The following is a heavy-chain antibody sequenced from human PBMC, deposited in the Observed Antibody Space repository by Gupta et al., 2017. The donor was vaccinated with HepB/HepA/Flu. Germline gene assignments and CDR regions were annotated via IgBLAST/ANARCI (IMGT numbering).Heavy chain of an antibody. CDR2: IYYSGNT. V-gene: IGHV4-39*01. CDR3: ARVGYSYGGYFDS. CDR1: GGSSSSSSYY. Sequence: QLQLQESGPGLVKPSETLSLTCTVSGGSSSSSSYYWGWIRQPPGKGLEWIGSIYYSGNTYYNPSLKSRVTISVDTSKNQFSLKLSSVTAADTAVYYCARVGYSYGGYFDSWGQGTLVTVSS. D-gene: IGHD5-18*01. J-gene: IGHJ4*02.